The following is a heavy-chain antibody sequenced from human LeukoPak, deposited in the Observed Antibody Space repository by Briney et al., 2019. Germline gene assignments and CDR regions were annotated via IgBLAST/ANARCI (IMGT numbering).Heavy chain of an antibody. CDR3: ARGYPDYGDYIGWFDP. CDR1: GGSISSSGYY. V-gene: IGHV4-39*07. Sequence: ASETLSLTCTVSGGSISSSGYYWGWIRQPPGKGLEWIGSIYHSGSTYYNPSLKSRVTISVDTSKNQFSLKLSSVTAADTAVYYCARGYPDYGDYIGWFDPWGQGTLVTVSS. D-gene: IGHD4-17*01. J-gene: IGHJ5*02. CDR2: IYHSGST.